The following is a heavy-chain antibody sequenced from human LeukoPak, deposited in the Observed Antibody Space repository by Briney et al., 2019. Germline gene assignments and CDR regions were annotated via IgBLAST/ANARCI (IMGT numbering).Heavy chain of an antibody. Sequence: SETLSLTCTVSGGSISSYYWSWIRQPAGKGLEWIRRIYTSGSTNYNPSLKSRVTMSVDTSKNQFSLKLSSVTAADTAVYYCARDRAGGELRYWFDPWGQGTLVTVSS. CDR1: GGSISSYY. CDR2: IYTSGST. J-gene: IGHJ5*02. D-gene: IGHD1-7*01. V-gene: IGHV4-4*07. CDR3: ARDRAGGELRYWFDP.